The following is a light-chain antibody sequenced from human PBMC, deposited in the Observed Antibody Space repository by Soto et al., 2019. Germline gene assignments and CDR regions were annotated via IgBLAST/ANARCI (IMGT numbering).Light chain of an antibody. CDR1: QSISTY. V-gene: IGKV1-39*01. Sequence: DIQMTQSPSSLSASXXDRVTITCRASQSISTYLNWYQHKPGKAPKXXMHAASSLDRGVPSRFSGSGSGTDFTLTISSLQPEDFATYYCQQSYRTPRTFGQGTKVDIK. CDR2: AAS. J-gene: IGKJ1*01. CDR3: QQSYRTPRT.